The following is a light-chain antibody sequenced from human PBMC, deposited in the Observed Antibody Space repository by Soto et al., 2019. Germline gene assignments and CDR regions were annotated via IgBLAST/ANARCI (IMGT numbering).Light chain of an antibody. V-gene: IGLV1-40*01. J-gene: IGLJ2*01. CDR2: GNS. CDR1: SSNIRAGYD. CDR3: QSYDSSLSGVV. Sequence: QSVLTQPPSVSGAPGQRVTISCTGSSSNIRAGYDVHWYQQLPGTAPKLLIYGNSNRTSGVPDRFSGSKSGTSASLAITGLQAEDEADYYCQSYDSSLSGVVFGGGTKLTVL.